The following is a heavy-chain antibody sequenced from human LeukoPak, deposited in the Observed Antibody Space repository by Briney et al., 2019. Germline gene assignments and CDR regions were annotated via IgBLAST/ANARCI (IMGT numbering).Heavy chain of an antibody. CDR2: INSDGSST. Sequence: PGGSLRLSCAASGFTFSSYWMHWVRQAPGKGLVWISHINSDGSSTSYADSVKGRFTISRDNVKNTLYLQMNSLRAEDTAVYYCARGFDYGDYWGQGTLVAVSS. CDR3: ARGFDYGDY. D-gene: IGHD3-3*01. V-gene: IGHV3-74*01. CDR1: GFTFSSYW. J-gene: IGHJ4*02.